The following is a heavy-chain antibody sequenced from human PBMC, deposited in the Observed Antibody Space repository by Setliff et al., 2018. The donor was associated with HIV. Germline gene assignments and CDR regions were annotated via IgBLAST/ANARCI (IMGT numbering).Heavy chain of an antibody. CDR2: IHSSGST. J-gene: IGHJ4*02. CDR1: GGSVNDFY. V-gene: IGHV4-4*09. D-gene: IGHD2-21*02. Sequence: PSETLSLTCTVSGGSVNDFYYNWIRQPPGKGPEWIGYIHSSGSTIYNPSLKSRITISLDTSKEQFSLELSSATAADTAVYYCATLDHSGGNFLAYWGQGSLVTVSS. CDR3: ATLDHSGGNFLAY.